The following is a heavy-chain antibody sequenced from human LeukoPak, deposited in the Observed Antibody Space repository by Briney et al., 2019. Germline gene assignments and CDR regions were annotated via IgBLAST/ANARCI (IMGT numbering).Heavy chain of an antibody. CDR3: AREVSYYAFDI. V-gene: IGHV3-74*01. D-gene: IGHD1-26*01. Sequence: GGALRLSCAASGFTFSNYWMHWVRQAPGKGLVWVSRINTDGYSTSYADSVKGRFTISRDNAKNTLYLQMNSLRAEDTAVYYCAREVSYYAFDIWGQGTMVTVSS. CDR2: INTDGYST. CDR1: GFTFSNYW. J-gene: IGHJ3*02.